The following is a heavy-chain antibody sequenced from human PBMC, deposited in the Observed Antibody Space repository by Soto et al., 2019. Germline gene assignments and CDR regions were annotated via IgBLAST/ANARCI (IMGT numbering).Heavy chain of an antibody. CDR2: INGDGTGT. CDR3: ARGIQYRYGMDV. CDR1: GFTFSNHW. Sequence: EVQLVESGGGLVQPGGSLRLSCAAAGFTFSNHWIHWVRQAPGKGLVWVSRINGDGTGTFYADSVRGRFAISRDNDENTVYLQMNSLRAEDTAVYYCARGIQYRYGMDVWGQGTPVTVSS. V-gene: IGHV3-74*01. D-gene: IGHD5-18*01. J-gene: IGHJ6*02.